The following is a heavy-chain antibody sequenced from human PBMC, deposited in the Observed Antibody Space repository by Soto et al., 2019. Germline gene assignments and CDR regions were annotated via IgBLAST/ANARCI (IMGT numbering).Heavy chain of an antibody. CDR2: INHSGST. J-gene: IGHJ4*02. V-gene: IGHV4-34*01. CDR3: ARGECSSTSCLLGY. Sequence: PSETLSLTCAVYGGSFSGYYWSWIRQPPGKGLEWIGEINHSGSTNYNPSLKSRVTISVDTSKNQFSLKLSSVTAADTAVYYCARGECSSTSCLLGYWGQGTLVTVSS. D-gene: IGHD2-2*01. CDR1: GGSFSGYY.